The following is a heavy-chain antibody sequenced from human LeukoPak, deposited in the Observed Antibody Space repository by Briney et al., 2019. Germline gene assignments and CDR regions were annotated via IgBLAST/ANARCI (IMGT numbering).Heavy chain of an antibody. J-gene: IGHJ4*02. Sequence: GGSLRLSCAASRFTFSNFNMNWVRQAPGKGLEWVSSIITSSSHTYYADSVKGRFTISRDNAKNSLYLQMNSLRAEDTAVYYCARDPAQDDYWGQGTLVTVSS. V-gene: IGHV3-21*01. CDR1: RFTFSNFN. CDR3: ARDPAQDDY. CDR2: IITSSSHT.